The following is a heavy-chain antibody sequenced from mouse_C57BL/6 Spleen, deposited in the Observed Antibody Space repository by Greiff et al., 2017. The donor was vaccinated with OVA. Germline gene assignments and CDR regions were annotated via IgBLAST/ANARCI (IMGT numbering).Heavy chain of an antibody. Sequence: QVQLQQPGAELVRPGSSVTLSCKASGYTFTSYWMHWVKQRPIQGLEWIGNIDPSDSETHYNQKFKDKATLTVDKSSSTAYMQLSSLTSEDSAVYYCAKPDYDYDGGFAYWGQGTLVTVSA. J-gene: IGHJ3*01. CDR1: GYTFTSYW. CDR3: AKPDYDYDGGFAY. CDR2: IDPSDSET. D-gene: IGHD2-4*01. V-gene: IGHV1-52*01.